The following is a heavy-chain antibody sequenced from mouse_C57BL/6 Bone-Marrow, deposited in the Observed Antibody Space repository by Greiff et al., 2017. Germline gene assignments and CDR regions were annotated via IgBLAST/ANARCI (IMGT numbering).Heavy chain of an antibody. Sequence: LVESGAELARPGASVKLSCKASGYTFTSYGISWVKQRTGQGLEWIGEIYPRSGNTYYNEKFKGKATLTADKSSSTAYMELRSLTSEDSAVYFCARCYDYYYAMDYWGQGTSVTVSS. CDR2: IYPRSGNT. CDR3: ARCYDYYYAMDY. V-gene: IGHV1-81*01. D-gene: IGHD2-4*01. CDR1: GYTFTSYG. J-gene: IGHJ4*01.